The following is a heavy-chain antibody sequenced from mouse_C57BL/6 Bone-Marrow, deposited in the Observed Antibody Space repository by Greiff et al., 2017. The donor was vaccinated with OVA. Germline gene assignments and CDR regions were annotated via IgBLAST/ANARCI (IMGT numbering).Heavy chain of an antibody. CDR2: IWSGGST. D-gene: IGHD1-1*01. V-gene: IGHV2-2*01. CDR1: GFSLTSYG. Sequence: QVQLKQSGPGLVQPSQSLSITCTVSGFSLTSYGVHWVRQSPGKGLEWLGVIWSGGSTDYNAAFISRLSISKDNSKSQVFFKMNSLQADDTAIYYCARNSGTTVVARYYFDYWGQGTTLTVSS. J-gene: IGHJ2*01. CDR3: ARNSGTTVVARYYFDY.